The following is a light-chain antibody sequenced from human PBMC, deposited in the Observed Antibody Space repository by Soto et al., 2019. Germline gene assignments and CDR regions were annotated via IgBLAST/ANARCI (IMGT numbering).Light chain of an antibody. V-gene: IGKV3D-15*01. Sequence: EIVMTQSPATLSVSPGERATLSCRASQSVSSYLAWYQQKPGQAPRLLIYGASTRATGVPARFSGSGSETDFTLTISNLQSEDCAVYYCQHYNNWPPYTFGQGSKVDI. J-gene: IGKJ2*01. CDR3: QHYNNWPPYT. CDR1: QSVSSY. CDR2: GAS.